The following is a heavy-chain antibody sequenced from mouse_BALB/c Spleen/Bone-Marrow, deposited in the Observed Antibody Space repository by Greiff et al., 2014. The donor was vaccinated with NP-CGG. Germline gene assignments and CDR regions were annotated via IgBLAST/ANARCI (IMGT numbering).Heavy chain of an antibody. CDR3: TRSGYYGYGWYFDV. D-gene: IGHD1-2*01. CDR1: GYTFTNYF. J-gene: IGHJ1*01. CDR2: INPSNDTP. V-gene: IGHV1S81*02. Sequence: GAELVKPGASVKLSCRVSGYTFTNYFVYWVKQRPGQGLEWIGEINPSNDTPNFNEKFKSKATLTVDKSSSTAYMQLSSLTSEDSAVYYCTRSGYYGYGWYFDVWGAGTTVTVSS.